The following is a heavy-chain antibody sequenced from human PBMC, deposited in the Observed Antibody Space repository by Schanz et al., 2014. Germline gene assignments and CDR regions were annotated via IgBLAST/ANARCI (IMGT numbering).Heavy chain of an antibody. J-gene: IGHJ4*02. D-gene: IGHD2-2*02. CDR3: ARARQRYPHDY. V-gene: IGHV1-2*02. CDR2: INPNSGDT. CDR1: GNTITKFA. Sequence: QVQLLQSGAEVKKPGASVRLSCKVSGNTITKFAMHWVRQAPGQGLECMGWINPNSGDTNYGQKFQGRVTMTRDTSISTAYMELSSLRSDDTAVYYCARARQRYPHDYWGQGTLVTVSS.